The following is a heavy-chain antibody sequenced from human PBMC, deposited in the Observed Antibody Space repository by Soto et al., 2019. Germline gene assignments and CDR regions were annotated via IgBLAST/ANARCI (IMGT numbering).Heavy chain of an antibody. D-gene: IGHD3-3*01. Sequence: PSETLSLTCAVYGGSFSGYYWSWIRQPPGKGLEWIGEINHSGSTNYNPSLKSRVTISVDTSKNQFSLKLSSVTAADTAVYYCARRRRFLEWILGGSWFDPWGQGTLVTVSS. J-gene: IGHJ5*02. CDR1: GGSFSGYY. CDR3: ARRRRFLEWILGGSWFDP. V-gene: IGHV4-34*01. CDR2: INHSGST.